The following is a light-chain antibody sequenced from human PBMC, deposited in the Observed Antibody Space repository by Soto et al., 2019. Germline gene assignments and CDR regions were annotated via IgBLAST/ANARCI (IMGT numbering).Light chain of an antibody. V-gene: IGKV3-20*01. CDR2: AAS. J-gene: IGKJ2*01. CDR3: HQYHSPPQT. Sequence: EIVVMQSPGTLSLSPGERATLSCRASQTMTRAYVAWYQQKPGQAPRLLTYAASYRATGISDKFSGSGSGTDFSLTISRLEPEDSAVYYCHQYHSPPQTFGQGTKVDIK. CDR1: QTMTRAY.